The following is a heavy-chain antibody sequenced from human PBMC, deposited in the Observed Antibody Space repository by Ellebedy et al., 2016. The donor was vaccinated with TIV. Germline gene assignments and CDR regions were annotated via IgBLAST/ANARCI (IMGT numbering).Heavy chain of an antibody. D-gene: IGHD2-15*01. Sequence: GGSLRLXXAASGFTFSSYAMSWVRQAPGKGLEWVSAISGSGGSTYYADSVKGRFTISRDNSKNTLYLQMNSLRAEDTAVYYCAKKGGVVVAALDYWGQGTLVTVSS. J-gene: IGHJ4*02. CDR2: ISGSGGST. CDR1: GFTFSSYA. V-gene: IGHV3-23*01. CDR3: AKKGGVVVAALDY.